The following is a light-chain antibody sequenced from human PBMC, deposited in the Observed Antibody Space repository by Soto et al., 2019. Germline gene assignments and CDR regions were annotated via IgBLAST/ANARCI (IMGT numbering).Light chain of an antibody. Sequence: ETLLTQSPATLSVSPGERATLSCRASQSVRDNLAWYQQKPGQAPRLLIYGASTRAPGIPDRFSGSGFGTEFSLTISSLQSEDFAVSYCQQHNDWPPSTFGQGTKLEIQ. J-gene: IGKJ2*01. CDR1: QSVRDN. CDR3: QQHNDWPPST. CDR2: GAS. V-gene: IGKV3-15*01.